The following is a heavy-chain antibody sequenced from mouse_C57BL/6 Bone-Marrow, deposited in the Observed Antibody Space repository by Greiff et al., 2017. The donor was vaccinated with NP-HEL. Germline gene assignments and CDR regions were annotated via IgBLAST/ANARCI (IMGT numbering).Heavy chain of an antibody. CDR2: IYPRSGNT. J-gene: IGHJ4*01. CDR3: ARPGMRTAQATYYAMDY. D-gene: IGHD3-2*02. Sequence: QVQLQQSGAELARPGASVKLSCKASGYTFTSYGISWVKQRTGQGLEWIGEIYPRSGNTYYNEKFKGKATLTADKSSSTAYMELRSLTSEDAAVYFCARPGMRTAQATYYAMDYWGQGTSVTVSS. V-gene: IGHV1-81*01. CDR1: GYTFTSYG.